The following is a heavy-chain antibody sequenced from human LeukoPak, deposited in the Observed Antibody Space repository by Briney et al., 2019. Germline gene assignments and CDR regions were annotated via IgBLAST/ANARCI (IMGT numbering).Heavy chain of an antibody. Sequence: GGSLRLSCSASGFTFSSYEMNWVRQAPGKGLEWVSYISSSGSTIYYADSVKGRFTISRDNAKNSLYLQMNGLRAEDTAVYYCARSPLGLTMIVLKGFDYWGQGTLVTVSS. CDR3: ARSPLGLTMIVLKGFDY. V-gene: IGHV3-48*03. CDR2: ISSSGSTI. D-gene: IGHD3-22*01. CDR1: GFTFSSYE. J-gene: IGHJ4*02.